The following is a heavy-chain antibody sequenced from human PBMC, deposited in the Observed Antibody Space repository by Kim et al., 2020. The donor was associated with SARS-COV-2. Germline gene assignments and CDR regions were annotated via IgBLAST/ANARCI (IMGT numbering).Heavy chain of an antibody. V-gene: IGHV4-59*09. D-gene: IGHD6-13*01. Sequence: NYNPSLKSRVTISVDTSKNQVSLKLTSVTAADTAVYYCARGGGYSSPQRLWGQGTLVTVSS. J-gene: IGHJ4*02. CDR3: ARGGGYSSPQRL.